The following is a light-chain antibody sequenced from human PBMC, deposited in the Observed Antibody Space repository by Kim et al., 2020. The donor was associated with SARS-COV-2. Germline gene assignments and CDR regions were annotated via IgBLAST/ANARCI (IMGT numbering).Light chain of an antibody. V-gene: IGLV2-8*01. Sequence: QSALTQPPSASGSPGQSVTISCTGTSSDVGGYNYVSWYQQHPGKAPKLMIYEVSKRPSGVPDRFSGSKSGNTASLTVSGLQAEDEADYYCSSYAAISNFVFATDTKVTVL. J-gene: IGLJ1*01. CDR2: EVS. CDR1: SSDVGGYNY. CDR3: SSYAAISNFV.